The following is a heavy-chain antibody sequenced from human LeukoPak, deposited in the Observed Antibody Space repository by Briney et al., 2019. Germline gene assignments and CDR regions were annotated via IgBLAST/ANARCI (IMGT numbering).Heavy chain of an antibody. D-gene: IGHD3-22*01. CDR2: ISGSGGRT. V-gene: IGHV3-23*01. CDR1: GITLRNYG. J-gene: IGHJ4*02. Sequence: GGSLSLSCAVSGITLRNYGMRGAANAPGRGLEGVADISGSGGRTNYADAVKGRFTISRDNAKNTLFLQMNSLRVEDTAVYFCAKRGVVIRVILVGFHKEAYYFDSWGQGALVTVSS. CDR3: AKRGVVIRVILVGFHKEAYYFDS.